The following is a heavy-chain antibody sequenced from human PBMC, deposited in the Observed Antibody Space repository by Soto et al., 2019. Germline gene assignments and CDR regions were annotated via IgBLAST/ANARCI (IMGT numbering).Heavy chain of an antibody. CDR3: ARDYYDSSGYYQPFDY. D-gene: IGHD3-22*01. V-gene: IGHV2-70*11. J-gene: IGHJ4*02. Sequence: SGPTLVNPTQTLTLTCTFSGFSLSTSGMCVSWIRQPPGKALEWLARIDWDDDKYYSTSLKTRLTISKDTSKNQVVLTMTNMDPVDTATYYCARDYYDSSGYYQPFDYWGQGTLVTSPQ. CDR1: GFSLSTSGMC. CDR2: IDWDDDK.